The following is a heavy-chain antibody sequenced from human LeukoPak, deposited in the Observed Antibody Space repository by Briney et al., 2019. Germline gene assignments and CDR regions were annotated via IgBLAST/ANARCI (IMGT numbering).Heavy chain of an antibody. CDR1: GFTFTNYA. CDR2: SGSGGSP. D-gene: IGHD3-10*01. V-gene: IGHV3-23*01. CDR3: AKVLVAGEADY. Sequence: GGSLRLSCAASGFTFTNYAMSWVRQAPGKGLEWVSTSGSGGSPFYADSVKGRFTISRDNSKNTLYLQMNSLRAEDTAVYYCAKVLVAGEADYWGQGTLVTVSS. J-gene: IGHJ4*02.